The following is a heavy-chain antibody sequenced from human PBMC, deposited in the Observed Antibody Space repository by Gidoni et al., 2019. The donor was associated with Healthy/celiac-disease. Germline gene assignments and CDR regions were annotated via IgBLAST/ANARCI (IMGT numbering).Heavy chain of an antibody. J-gene: IGHJ2*01. CDR1: GFTFSSYG. V-gene: IGHV3-30*18. CDR3: AKDRDPYCSSTSCYNWYFDL. CDR2: ISYDGSNK. D-gene: IGHD2-2*01. Sequence: QVQLVASGGGVVQPGRSLRLSCAASGFTFSSYGMHWVRQAPGKGLEWVAVISYDGSNKYYADSVKGRFTISRDNSKNTLYLQMNSLRAEDTAVYYCAKDRDPYCSSTSCYNWYFDLWGRGTLVTVSS.